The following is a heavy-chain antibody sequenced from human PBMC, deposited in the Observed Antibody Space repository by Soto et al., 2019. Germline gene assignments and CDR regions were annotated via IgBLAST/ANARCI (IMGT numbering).Heavy chain of an antibody. V-gene: IGHV2-5*01. CDR3: AHRPSGWYLFDY. CDR1: GFSLSTSGLG. CDR2: IYWNDAK. D-gene: IGHD6-19*01. J-gene: IGHJ4*02. Sequence: QIPLKESGPTLVRPTQTLTLTCTFSGFSLSTSGLGVGWIRQPPGKALEWLALIYWNDAKRYRPSLTARLTITQDASKNQVVLTMTNMDPVYKATSYWAHRPSGWYLFDYLGQGPLLTASS.